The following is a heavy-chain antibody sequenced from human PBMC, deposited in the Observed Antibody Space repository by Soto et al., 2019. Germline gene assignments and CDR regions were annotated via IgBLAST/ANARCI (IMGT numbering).Heavy chain of an antibody. CDR3: ARRFGVVVPAAMGEYYFDY. Sequence: GASVKVSCKASGGTFSGYAISWVRQAPGQGLEWMGGIIPIFGTANYAQKFQGRVTITADESTSTAYMELSSLRSEDTAVYYCARRFGVVVPAAMGEYYFDYWGQGTLVTVSS. V-gene: IGHV1-69*13. J-gene: IGHJ4*02. CDR1: GGTFSGYA. D-gene: IGHD2-2*01. CDR2: IIPIFGTA.